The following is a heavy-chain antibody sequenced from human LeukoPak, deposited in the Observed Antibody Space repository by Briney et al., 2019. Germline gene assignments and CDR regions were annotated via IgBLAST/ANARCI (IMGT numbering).Heavy chain of an antibody. J-gene: IGHJ3*01. CDR2: ISWNSGSI. CDR3: ARERNTAIVTAFDV. V-gene: IGHV3-9*01. Sequence: GRSLRLSCAASGFTFDDYAMHWVRQAPGKGLEWVSGISWNSGSIGYADSVKGRFTISRDNAKNSLYLQMNSLRVEDTAVYFCARERNTAIVTAFDVWGQGTMVTVSS. CDR1: GFTFDDYA. D-gene: IGHD5-18*01.